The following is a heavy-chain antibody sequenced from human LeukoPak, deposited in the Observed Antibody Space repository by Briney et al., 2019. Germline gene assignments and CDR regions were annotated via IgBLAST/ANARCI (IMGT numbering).Heavy chain of an antibody. V-gene: IGHV4-59*01. D-gene: IGHD6-13*01. CDR3: ARVRQQLDYGMDV. CDR1: GGSISSYY. CDR2: IYYSGST. Sequence: SETLSLTCIVSGGSISSYYWSWIRQPPGKGLEWIGYIYYSGSTNYNPSLKSRVAISVDTSKNQFSLKLSSVTAADTAVYYCARVRQQLDYGMDVWGQGTTVTVSS. J-gene: IGHJ6*02.